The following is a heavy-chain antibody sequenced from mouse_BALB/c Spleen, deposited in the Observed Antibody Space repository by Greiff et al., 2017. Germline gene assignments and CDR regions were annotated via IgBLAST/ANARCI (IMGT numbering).Heavy chain of an antibody. CDR1: GSTFPSYY. CDR2: INPSNGGT. CDR3: TSRAMDD. Sequence: QVQLQQSGAELVKPGASVKLSCKASGSTFPSYYMYWVKQRPGQGLEWIGEINPSNGGTNFNEKFKSKATLTVDKSSSTAYMQLSSLTSEDSAVYYCTSRAMDDWGQGTTVTVSS. J-gene: IGHJ4*01. V-gene: IGHV1S81*02.